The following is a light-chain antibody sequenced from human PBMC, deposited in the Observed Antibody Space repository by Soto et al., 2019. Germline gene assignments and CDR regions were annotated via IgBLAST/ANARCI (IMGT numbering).Light chain of an antibody. V-gene: IGKV1-27*01. J-gene: IGKJ1*01. CDR3: QNYNRAPYT. CDR2: GAS. Sequence: DIQMTQSPSSLSASVGDRVTITCRASEGISNYLAWYQQKPVKVPKLLIYGASTLASGVPSRFSGSGSGADFTLTISSLQNEDVATYYWQNYNRAPYTFGQGTKLESK. CDR1: EGISNY.